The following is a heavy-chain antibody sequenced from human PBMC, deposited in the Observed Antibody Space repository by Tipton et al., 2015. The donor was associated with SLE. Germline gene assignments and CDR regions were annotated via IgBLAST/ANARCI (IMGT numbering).Heavy chain of an antibody. CDR2: ISYSGTT. CDR1: GGSINTYY. J-gene: IGHJ4*02. D-gene: IGHD4-17*01. Sequence: LRLSCTVSGGSINTYYWSWIRQPPGKGLEWIGFISYSGTTDYNPSLKSRVTISVDTSKNQFSLNLYSVTAADTAVYYCARGGDRDHGDYVEHSLDYWGQGTLVTVSS. CDR3: ARGGDRDHGDYVEHSLDY. V-gene: IGHV4-59*01.